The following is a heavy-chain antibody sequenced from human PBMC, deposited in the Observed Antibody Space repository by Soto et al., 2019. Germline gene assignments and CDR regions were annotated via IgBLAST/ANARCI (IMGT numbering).Heavy chain of an antibody. CDR3: ARLDSSSWLFDY. D-gene: IGHD6-13*01. CDR1: GTSISSYY. Sequence: SETLSLTCTVSGTSISSYYWSWIRQPPGKGLDWIGYIYYSRSTNYTPSLKSRVNISVHTSKNQFSLKLSSVTAAGKAVYYCARLDSSSWLFDYWGQGTLVTVSS. V-gene: IGHV4-59*08. J-gene: IGHJ4*02. CDR2: IYYSRST.